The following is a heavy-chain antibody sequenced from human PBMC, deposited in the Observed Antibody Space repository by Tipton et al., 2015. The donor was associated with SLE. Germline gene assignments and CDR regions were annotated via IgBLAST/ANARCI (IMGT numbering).Heavy chain of an antibody. V-gene: IGHV3-9*01. J-gene: IGHJ4*02. CDR3: AKDSGSGWYAAFGYLDN. CDR1: GFRFEAYD. D-gene: IGHD6-19*01. Sequence: RSLRLSCAASGFRFEAYDMHWVRQTPGKGLEWLSGISWNSGTTGYADSLKGRFTISRDNSKNSLYLQMDSLRAEDTALYYCAKDSGSGWYAAFGYLDNWGQGTPVTVSS. CDR2: ISWNSGTT.